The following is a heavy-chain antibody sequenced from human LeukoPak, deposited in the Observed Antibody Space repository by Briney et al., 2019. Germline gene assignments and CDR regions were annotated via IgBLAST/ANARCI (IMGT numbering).Heavy chain of an antibody. V-gene: IGHV4-39*01. CDR1: GGSISSSSYY. CDR2: IYYSGGT. J-gene: IGHJ3*02. Sequence: SETLSLTCTVSGGSISSSSYYWDWIRQPPGERLEWIGSIYYSGGTYYNPSLKSRVTISVDTSKNQFSLKLSSVTAADTAVYYCARLRTTHDAFDIWGRGTMVTVSS. D-gene: IGHD1-7*01. CDR3: ARLRTTHDAFDI.